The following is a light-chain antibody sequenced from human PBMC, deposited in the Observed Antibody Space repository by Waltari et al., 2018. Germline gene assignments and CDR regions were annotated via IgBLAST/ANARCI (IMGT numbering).Light chain of an antibody. CDR1: QSVDNR. V-gene: IGKV3-11*01. CDR3: QETTSLWT. J-gene: IGKJ1*01. Sequence: IVMTQSPATLSLSPGETATISCRTSQSVDNRLAWYQQKPGQAPRLLFYGTSYRATGITDRFIAGGSGTDFTLTISRLEPEDFAIYYCQETTSLWTFGQGTKVEIK. CDR2: GTS.